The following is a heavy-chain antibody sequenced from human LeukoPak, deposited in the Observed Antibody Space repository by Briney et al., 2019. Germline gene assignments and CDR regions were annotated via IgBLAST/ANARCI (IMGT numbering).Heavy chain of an antibody. D-gene: IGHD3-3*01. CDR3: ARNFWSGPAGY. Sequence: GGSLRLSCVASGFPFSPIWMSWVRQAPGKGLEWVANIKQDGSEKYYVDSVKGRFTISRDNAKNSLYLQMNSLRAEDTAVYYCARNFWSGPAGYWGQGTLVTVSS. V-gene: IGHV3-7*01. J-gene: IGHJ4*02. CDR1: GFPFSPIW. CDR2: IKQDGSEK.